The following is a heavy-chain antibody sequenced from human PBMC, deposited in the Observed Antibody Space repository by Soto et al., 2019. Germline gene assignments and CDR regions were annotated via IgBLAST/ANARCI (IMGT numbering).Heavy chain of an antibody. Sequence: GGSLRLSCAASGFTFSSYAMSWVRQAPGKGLEWVSAISGSGGSTYYADSVKGRFTISRDNSKNTLYLQMNSLRAEDTAVYYCAKDQGSGEQLVFAFDIWGQGTMVTVSS. CDR1: GFTFSSYA. CDR3: AKDQGSGEQLVFAFDI. J-gene: IGHJ3*02. D-gene: IGHD6-6*01. V-gene: IGHV3-23*01. CDR2: ISGSGGST.